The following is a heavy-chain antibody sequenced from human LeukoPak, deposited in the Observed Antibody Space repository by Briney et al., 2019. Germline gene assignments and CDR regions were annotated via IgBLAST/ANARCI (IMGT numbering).Heavy chain of an antibody. CDR3: AREGRPCSSTSCYRNYYYYYMDV. D-gene: IGHD2-2*01. CDR2: IYISGST. J-gene: IGHJ6*03. V-gene: IGHV4-4*08. CDR1: GGSICSYC. Sequence: SVTLSLTCTVAGGSICSYCGSCIRQPPGKWLEWIGYIYISGSTTYTPSPKSRVTMSVDKSKTQFSLKPSSVTAADTAVYYCAREGRPCSSTSCYRNYYYYYMDVWGKGTTVTVSS.